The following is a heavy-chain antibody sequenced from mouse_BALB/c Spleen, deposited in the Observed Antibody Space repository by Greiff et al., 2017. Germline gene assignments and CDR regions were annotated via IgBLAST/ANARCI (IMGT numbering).Heavy chain of an antibody. D-gene: IGHD2-12*01. V-gene: IGHV1-87*01. Sequence: VQLQQSGAELARPGASVKLSCKASGYTFTSYWMQWVKQRPGQGLEWIGAIYPGDGDTRYTQKFKGKATLTADKSSSTAYMQLSSLASEDSAVYYCALRGYWGQGTTRTVSS. CDR3: ALRGY. J-gene: IGHJ2*01. CDR1: GYTFTSYW. CDR2: IYPGDGDT.